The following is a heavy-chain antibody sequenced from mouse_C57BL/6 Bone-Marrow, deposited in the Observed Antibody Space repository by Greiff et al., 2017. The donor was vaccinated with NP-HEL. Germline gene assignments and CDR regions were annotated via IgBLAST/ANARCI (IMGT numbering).Heavy chain of an antibody. D-gene: IGHD2-1*01. V-gene: IGHV1-55*01. Sequence: QVQLKQSGAELARPGASVKLSCKASGYTFTSYGISWVKQRPGQGLEWIGDIYPGSGSTNYNEKFKSKATLTVDTSSSTAYMQLSSLTSEDSAVYYCDGNYGYWGQGTTLTVSS. CDR2: IYPGSGST. CDR3: DGNYGY. J-gene: IGHJ2*01. CDR1: GYTFTSYG.